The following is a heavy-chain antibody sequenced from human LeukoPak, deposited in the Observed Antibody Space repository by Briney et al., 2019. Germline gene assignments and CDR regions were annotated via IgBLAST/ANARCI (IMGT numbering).Heavy chain of an antibody. CDR1: GFTFSSYW. D-gene: IGHD2-2*01. Sequence: GGSLRLSCAAPGFTFSSYWMSWVRQAPGKGLEWVANIKQDGSEKYYVDSVKGRFTISRDNAKNSLYLQMNSLRAEDTAVYYCARATRRLLSGLDPWGQGTLVTVSS. CDR2: IKQDGSEK. J-gene: IGHJ5*02. V-gene: IGHV3-7*01. CDR3: ARATRRLLSGLDP.